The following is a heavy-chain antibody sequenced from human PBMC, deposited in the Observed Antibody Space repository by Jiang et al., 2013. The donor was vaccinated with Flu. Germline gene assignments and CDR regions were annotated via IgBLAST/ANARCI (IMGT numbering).Heavy chain of an antibody. Sequence: VQLLESGGGVVQPGRSLRLSCAASGFTFRTYGMHWVRQAPGKGLEWVAVIYYDGSNKYYGDSVKGRFIVSRDNSRNTLFLQMNSLRVEDTAVYYCARGGYNFWSGYYSLRAGGGMDVWGQ. J-gene: IGHJ6*02. CDR1: GFTFRTYG. CDR2: IYYDGSNK. V-gene: IGHV3-33*08. D-gene: IGHD3-3*01. CDR3: ARGGYNFWSGYYSLRAGGGMDV.